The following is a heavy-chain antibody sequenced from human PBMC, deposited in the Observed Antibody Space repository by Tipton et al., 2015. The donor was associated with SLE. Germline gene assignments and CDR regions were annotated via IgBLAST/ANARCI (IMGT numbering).Heavy chain of an antibody. CDR2: ISSNGAGT. CDR1: GFTLTDYA. J-gene: IGHJ4*02. D-gene: IGHD6-6*01. V-gene: IGHV3-64*02. Sequence: SLRLSCAVSGFTLTDYAMHWVRQAPGKGLEYVSAISSNGAGTYYADSLKGRFTISRDVSKNTLSLQMGSLRAEDMAVYFCAREAYSRSSGDYFDYWGQGTLVTVSS. CDR3: AREAYSRSSGDYFDY.